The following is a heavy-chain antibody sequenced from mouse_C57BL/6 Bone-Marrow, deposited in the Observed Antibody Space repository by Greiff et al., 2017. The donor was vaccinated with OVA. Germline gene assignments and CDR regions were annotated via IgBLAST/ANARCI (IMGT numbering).Heavy chain of an antibody. D-gene: IGHD1-1*01. Sequence: EVKLVESGGGLVQPGGSLKLSCAASGFTFSDYYMYWVRQTPEKRLEWVAYISNGGGSTYYPDTVKGRFTISRDNAKNTLYLQMSHLTSEDTAMYYCARHNYGSSYWYFDVWGTGTTVTVSS. CDR1: GFTFSDYY. CDR3: ARHNYGSSYWYFDV. CDR2: ISNGGGST. V-gene: IGHV5-12*01. J-gene: IGHJ1*03.